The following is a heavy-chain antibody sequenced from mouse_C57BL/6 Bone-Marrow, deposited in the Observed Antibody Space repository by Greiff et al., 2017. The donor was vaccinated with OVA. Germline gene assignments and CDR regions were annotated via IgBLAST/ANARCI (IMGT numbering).Heavy chain of an antibody. CDR1: GYTFTSYG. J-gene: IGHJ1*03. V-gene: IGHV1-81*01. Sequence: QVQLKQSGAELARPGASVKLSCKASGYTFTSYGISWVKQRPGQGLEWIGEIYPRSGNTYYNEKFKGKATLTADKSSSTAYMELRSLTSEDSAVYFWAITTVGYWYFDVWGTGTTVTVSS. D-gene: IGHD1-1*01. CDR2: IYPRSGNT. CDR3: AITTVGYWYFDV.